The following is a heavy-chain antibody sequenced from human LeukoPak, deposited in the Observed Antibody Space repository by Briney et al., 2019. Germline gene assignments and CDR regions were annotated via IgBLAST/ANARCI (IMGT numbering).Heavy chain of an antibody. CDR2: ISSGTSFI. CDR3: ARGTTALMDV. CDR1: GFPFSSYS. Sequence: GGSLRLSCAASGFPFSSYSMNWVRQAPGKGLEWVSSISSGTSFIYYADSVKGRFTISRDDAKNSLYLQMNSLRAEDTAVYYCARGTTALMDVWGKGTTVTVSS. D-gene: IGHD2-21*02. J-gene: IGHJ6*03. V-gene: IGHV3-21*01.